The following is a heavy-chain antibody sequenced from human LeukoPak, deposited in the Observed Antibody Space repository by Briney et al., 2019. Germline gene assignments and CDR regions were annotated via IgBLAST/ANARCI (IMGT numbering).Heavy chain of an antibody. CDR1: GFTFSNYE. J-gene: IGHJ4*02. V-gene: IGHV3-48*03. CDR2: IPSSGSTI. CDR3: ARRLSIVGANFFDY. Sequence: PAGSLRLSCAVSGFTFSNYEMNWVRQAPGKGLEWVSYIPSSGSTIYYADSVKGRFTISRDNAKNSLYLQMNSLRAEDTAVYYCARRLSIVGANFFDYWGQGTLVTVSS. D-gene: IGHD1-26*01.